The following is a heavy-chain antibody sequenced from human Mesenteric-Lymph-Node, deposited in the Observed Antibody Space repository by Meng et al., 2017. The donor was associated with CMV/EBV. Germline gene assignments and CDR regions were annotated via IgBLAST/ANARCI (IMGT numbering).Heavy chain of an antibody. D-gene: IGHD3-3*01. CDR3: AGGVLRFPSDV. V-gene: IGHV4-34*01. J-gene: IGHJ6*02. CDR2: INHSGST. CDR1: GGSFNAYY. Sequence: GSLRLSCAVYGGSFNAYYWSWIRQPPGKGLEWIGEINHSGSTNYNPSLKSRVTISVDTSKNQFSLKLSSVTAADTAVYYCAGGVLRFPSDVWGQGTTVAVSS.